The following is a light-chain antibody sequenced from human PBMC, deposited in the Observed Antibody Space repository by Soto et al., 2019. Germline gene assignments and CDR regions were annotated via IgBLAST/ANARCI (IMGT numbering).Light chain of an antibody. CDR3: QQYDYWPET. V-gene: IGKV3-15*01. CDR2: GAS. J-gene: IGKJ1*01. Sequence: EIVMTQSPATLSMSPGERATLSCRASQSVGTNLAWYQQRPGQPPRLLVIGASTRATGIPARFSGSGSGTEFTLTISRLQSEDFAVYYCQQYDYWPETFGQGTKVE. CDR1: QSVGTN.